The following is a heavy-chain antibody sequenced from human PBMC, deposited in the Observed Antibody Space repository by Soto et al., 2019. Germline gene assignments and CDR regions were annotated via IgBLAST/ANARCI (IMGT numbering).Heavy chain of an antibody. CDR1: GFTFSNAW. Sequence: EVQLVESGGGLVKPGGSLRLSCAASGFTFSNAWMNWVRQAPGKGLEWVGRIKSKTDGGTTDYAAPVKGRFTISRDNSKNTLYLQMNSLKTEDTAVYYCTTVKDYDFWSGYANYYGMDVWGQGTTVTVSS. CDR2: IKSKTDGGTT. D-gene: IGHD3-3*01. J-gene: IGHJ6*02. V-gene: IGHV3-15*07. CDR3: TTVKDYDFWSGYANYYGMDV.